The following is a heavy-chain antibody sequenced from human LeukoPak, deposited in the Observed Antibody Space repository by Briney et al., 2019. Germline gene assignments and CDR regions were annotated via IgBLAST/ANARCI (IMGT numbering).Heavy chain of an antibody. CDR3: ARTRTLPIAGGFDT. CDR1: GFTFSSYW. J-gene: IGHJ5*02. Sequence: GGSLRLSCAASGFTFSSYWMHWVRHGPGRGLVWVPRIGTDGSSTDYADSVKGRFTISRENAKNTLYLQMNSLRAEDTAVYYCARTRTLPIAGGFDTWGQGSLVTVSS. V-gene: IGHV3-74*01. CDR2: IGTDGSST. D-gene: IGHD3-16*01.